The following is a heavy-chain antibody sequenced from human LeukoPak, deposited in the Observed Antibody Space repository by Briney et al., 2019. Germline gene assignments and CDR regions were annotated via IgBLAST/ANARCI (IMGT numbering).Heavy chain of an antibody. CDR1: GFTVSSNY. CDR3: AREREQIYDY. Sequence: PGGSLRLSCAASGFTVSSNYMSWVRQAPGKGLEWVSVIYSGGSTYYADSVKGRFTISRDNSKNTLYLQMNSLRAEDTAVHYCAREREQIYDYWGQGTLVTVSS. J-gene: IGHJ4*02. CDR2: IYSGGST. D-gene: IGHD1-26*01. V-gene: IGHV3-53*01.